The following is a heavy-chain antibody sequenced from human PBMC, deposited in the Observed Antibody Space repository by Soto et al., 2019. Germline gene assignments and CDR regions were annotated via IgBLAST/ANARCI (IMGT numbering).Heavy chain of an antibody. CDR3: ARGRGRYSSGWSWFDP. V-gene: IGHV4-4*02. Sequence: SETLSLTCGVSGGTIRSPDWWTCVRQPPGKGLEWIGESFQSGSTNYTPSLESRVTISVDKSKNQFSLTLTSVTAADTAVYFCARGRGRYSSGWSWFDPWGQGILVTVSS. D-gene: IGHD6-19*01. J-gene: IGHJ5*02. CDR1: GGTIRSPDW. CDR2: SFQSGST.